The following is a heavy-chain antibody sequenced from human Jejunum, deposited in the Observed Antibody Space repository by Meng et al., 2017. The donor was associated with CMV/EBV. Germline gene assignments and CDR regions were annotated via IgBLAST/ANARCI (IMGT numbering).Heavy chain of an antibody. V-gene: IGHV3-9*01. Sequence: WVRQAPGKGVEGVSGIRWDSGSIGYADSVRGRFTISRDNAKKSLYLQMNNLTAADTAFYYCAKDIRYCSGGACTPGNYDYFYGMDVWGQGTTVTVSS. CDR2: IRWDSGSI. J-gene: IGHJ6*02. CDR3: AKDIRYCSGGACTPGNYDYFYGMDV. D-gene: IGHD2-15*01.